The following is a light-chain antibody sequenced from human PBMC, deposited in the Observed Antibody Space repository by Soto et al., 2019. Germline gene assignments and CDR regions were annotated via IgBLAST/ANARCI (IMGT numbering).Light chain of an antibody. CDR1: DSDIGAYNY. Sequence: QSALTQPASISGSPGQTITISCTGSDSDIGAYNYVSWYQHRPGKAPKLIIFDVNNPPSGVSHRFSGSKSANTASLTISGHQADDAADYYHAYYTTRHTRVFGGGTKLTVL. CDR3: AYYTTRHTRV. J-gene: IGLJ3*02. V-gene: IGLV2-14*03. CDR2: DVN.